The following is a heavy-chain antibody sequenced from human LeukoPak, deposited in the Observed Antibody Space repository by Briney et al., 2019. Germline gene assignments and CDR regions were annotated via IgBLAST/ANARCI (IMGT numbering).Heavy chain of an antibody. D-gene: IGHD3-10*01. V-gene: IGHV3-7*01. CDR1: GFTFRSYW. Sequence: GGSLRLSCATSGFTFRSYWMTWVRQAPGRGLEWVANINRDGTVQWYADSVKGRFTVSRDNAKNSVYLQMNSARAEDTAVYYCARGPGGNWFDPWGQGTLVTVSS. CDR2: INRDGTVQ. J-gene: IGHJ5*02. CDR3: ARGPGGNWFDP.